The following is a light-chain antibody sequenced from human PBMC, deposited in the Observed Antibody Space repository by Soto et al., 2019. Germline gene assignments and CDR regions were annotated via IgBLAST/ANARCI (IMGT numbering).Light chain of an antibody. CDR2: AAS. Sequence: AIRMTQSPSSLSASTGDRVTINCRASQGISSYLAWYQQKPGKAPKLLIYAASTLQSGVPSRFSGSGSGTDFTLTISCLQSEDFATYYCLQHTYIWSFGQGTKVDI. V-gene: IGKV1-8*01. CDR3: LQHTYIWS. CDR1: QGISSY. J-gene: IGKJ1*01.